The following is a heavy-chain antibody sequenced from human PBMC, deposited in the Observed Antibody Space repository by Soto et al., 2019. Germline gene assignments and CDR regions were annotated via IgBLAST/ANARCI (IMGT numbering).Heavy chain of an antibody. CDR1: GFTFSSYG. D-gene: IGHD3-10*01. CDR3: AREYYYGSRFDY. CDR2: IWYDGSNK. V-gene: IGHV3-33*01. Sequence: QVQLVESGGGVVQPGRSLRLSCAASGFTFSSYGMHWVRQAPGKGLEWVAVIWYDGSNKYYADSVKGRFTISRDNSKNTLYLQMNSLRAEDTAVYYCAREYYYGSRFDYWGQGTLVTVSS. J-gene: IGHJ4*02.